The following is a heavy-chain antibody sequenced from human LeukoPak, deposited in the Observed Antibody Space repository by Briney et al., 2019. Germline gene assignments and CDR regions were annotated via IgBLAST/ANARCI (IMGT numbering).Heavy chain of an antibody. D-gene: IGHD6-6*01. Sequence: HPGGSLRLSCAASGFIFSSYGMSWVRQAPRQGLGWVSGISRSGFSTPYADSVQGRFTMSRDKSKNTLYLEMNSLRAEDTAIYYCAKDKYSTSSGGFDYWGQGTLVTVSS. V-gene: IGHV3-23*01. CDR1: GFIFSSYG. CDR2: ISRSGFST. J-gene: IGHJ4*02. CDR3: AKDKYSTSSGGFDY.